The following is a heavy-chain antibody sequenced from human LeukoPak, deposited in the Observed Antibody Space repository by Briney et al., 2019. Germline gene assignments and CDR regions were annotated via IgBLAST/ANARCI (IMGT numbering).Heavy chain of an antibody. CDR2: IYTSGST. CDR1: GGSISSYY. CDR3: ARVKTSSRDFWSGHQGDDAFDI. Sequence: SETLSLTCTVSGGSISSYYWSWIRQPAGKGLEWIGRIYTSGSTNYNPSLKSRVTMSVDTSKNQFSLKLSSVTAADTAVYYCARVKTSSRDFWSGHQGDDAFDIWGQGTMVTVSS. D-gene: IGHD3-3*01. V-gene: IGHV4-4*07. J-gene: IGHJ3*02.